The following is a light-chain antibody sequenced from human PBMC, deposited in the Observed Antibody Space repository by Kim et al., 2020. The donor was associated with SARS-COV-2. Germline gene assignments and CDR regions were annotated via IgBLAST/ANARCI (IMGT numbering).Light chain of an antibody. V-gene: IGKV3-20*01. J-gene: IGKJ2*01. Sequence: VYSQYAGTLSLSPGERATLSCRASQSVSSSYLAWYQQKPGQAPRLLIYGASSRATGIPDRFSGSGSGTDFTLTISRLEPEDFAVYYCQQYGSSLYTFGQATKLEI. CDR3: QQYGSSLYT. CDR1: QSVSSSY. CDR2: GAS.